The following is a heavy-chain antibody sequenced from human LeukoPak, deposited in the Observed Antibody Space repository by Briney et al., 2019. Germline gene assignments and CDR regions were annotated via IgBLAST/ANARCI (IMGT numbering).Heavy chain of an antibody. Sequence: GASVKVSCKASGYTFTSYYMHWVRQAPGQGLEWMGIINPSGGSTSYAQKFQGRVTMTRDTSTSTVYMELSSPRSEDTAVYYCARGSFSVVVTTYYFDYWGQGTLVTVSS. CDR3: ARGSFSVVVTTYYFDY. D-gene: IGHD3-22*01. J-gene: IGHJ4*02. CDR2: INPSGGST. V-gene: IGHV1-46*01. CDR1: GYTFTSYY.